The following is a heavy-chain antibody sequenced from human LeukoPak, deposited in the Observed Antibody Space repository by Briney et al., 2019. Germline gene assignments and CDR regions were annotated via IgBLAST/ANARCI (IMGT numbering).Heavy chain of an antibody. J-gene: IGHJ4*02. D-gene: IGHD1-1*01. CDR1: GGSISSGGYY. V-gene: IGHV4-31*03. CDR3: ARVATTGYFDY. Sequence: PSETLSLTCSVSGGSISSGGYYWSWIRQHPGKGLEWIGYIYYSGSTYYNPSLKSRVTISVDTSKNQFSLKLSSVTAADTAAYYCARVATTGYFDYWGQGTLVTVSS. CDR2: IYYSGST.